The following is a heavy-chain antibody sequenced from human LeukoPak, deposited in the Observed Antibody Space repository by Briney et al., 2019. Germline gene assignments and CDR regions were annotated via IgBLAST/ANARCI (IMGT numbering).Heavy chain of an antibody. CDR1: GFTFSSYG. CDR3: AKDQRYSGYDLYYFDY. Sequence: GGSLRLSCAASGFTFSSYGMHWVRQAPGKGLGWVAVISYDGSNKYYADSVKGRFTISRDNSKNTLYLQMNSLRAEDTAVYYCAKDQRYSGYDLYYFDYWGQGTLVTVSS. CDR2: ISYDGSNK. V-gene: IGHV3-30*18. D-gene: IGHD5-12*01. J-gene: IGHJ4*02.